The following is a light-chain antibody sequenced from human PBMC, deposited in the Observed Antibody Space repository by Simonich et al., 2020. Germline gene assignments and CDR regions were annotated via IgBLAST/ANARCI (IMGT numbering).Light chain of an antibody. CDR1: QRVSSN. J-gene: IGKJ2*01. Sequence: EIVMTQSPATLSVSPGERATLSCRASQRVSSNLAWYQQKPGQAPRLLIYGASTRATGSPARFRGSGSGTEFTLTISSMQSEDFAVYYCQQYNNWPYTFGQGTKLEIK. V-gene: IGKV3-15*01. CDR2: GAS. CDR3: QQYNNWPYT.